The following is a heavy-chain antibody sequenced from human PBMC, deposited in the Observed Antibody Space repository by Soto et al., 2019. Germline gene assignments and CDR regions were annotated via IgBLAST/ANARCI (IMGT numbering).Heavy chain of an antibody. CDR2: VFYSGSN. D-gene: IGHD2-15*01. J-gene: IGHJ5*02. Sequence: VQLQESGPGLAKPSETLSLTCTVSGGSISSFYWSWIRQPPGKGLEWIGNVFYSGSNIYNPSLKSRVTISVDTSKNQFSLKLSSVTAADTDVYYCAKEFCDPNGCYGRWLDPWGQGTLVTVSS. CDR3: AKEFCDPNGCYGRWLDP. CDR1: GGSISSFY. V-gene: IGHV4-59*01.